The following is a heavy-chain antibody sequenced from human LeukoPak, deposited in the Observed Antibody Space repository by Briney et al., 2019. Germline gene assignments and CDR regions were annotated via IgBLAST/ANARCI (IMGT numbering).Heavy chain of an antibody. J-gene: IGHJ6*03. CDR1: GGSISSGSYY. V-gene: IGHV4-39*01. CDR3: ARQGIAAPTPYYYYYYYMDV. CDR2: IYYSGST. D-gene: IGHD6-6*01. Sequence: PSETLSLTCTVSGGSISSGSYYWGWIRQPPGKGLEWIGSIYYSGSTYYNPSLKSRVTISVDTSKNQFSLKLGSVTAADTAVYYCARQGIAAPTPYYYYYYYMDVWGKGTTVTVSS.